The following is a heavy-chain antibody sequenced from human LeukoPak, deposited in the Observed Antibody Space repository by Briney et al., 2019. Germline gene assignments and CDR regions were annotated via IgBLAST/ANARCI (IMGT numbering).Heavy chain of an antibody. CDR3: ASRSPEAPYYYCMDV. J-gene: IGHJ6*03. D-gene: IGHD6-13*01. CDR2: IYTSGST. Sequence: SQTLFLTCTVSGGSISSGSYYWSWIRQPAGKGLEWIGRIYTSGSTNYNPSLKSRVTISVDTSKNQFSLKLSSVTAADTAVYYCASRSPEAPYYYCMDVWGKGTTVTVSS. V-gene: IGHV4-61*02. CDR1: GGSISSGSYY.